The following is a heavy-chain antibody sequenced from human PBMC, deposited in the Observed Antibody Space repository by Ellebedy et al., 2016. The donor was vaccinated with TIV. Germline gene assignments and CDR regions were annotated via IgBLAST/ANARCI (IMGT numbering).Heavy chain of an antibody. D-gene: IGHD3-10*01. CDR2: IYSSGNI. Sequence: SETLSLXCTVSGGSISSGSHYWSWIRQPAGKGLEWIGRIYSSGNINYNPTLMSRLSMSLDTSKNQLSLRLSSVTAADTAVYYCAREGGYYHMDVWGTGTTVTVSS. J-gene: IGHJ6*03. V-gene: IGHV4-61*02. CDR3: AREGGYYHMDV. CDR1: GGSISSGSHY.